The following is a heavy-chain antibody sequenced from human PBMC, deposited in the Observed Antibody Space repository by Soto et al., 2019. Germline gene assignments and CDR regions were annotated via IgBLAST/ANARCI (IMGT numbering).Heavy chain of an antibody. CDR3: ARDGGYCSGGSCYSGVPWFDP. Sequence: GGSLRLSCAASGFTFSSYAMHWVRQAPGKGLEYVSAISSNGGSTYYANSVKGRFTISRDNSKNTLYLQMGSLRADDTAVYYCARDGGYCSGGSCYSGVPWFDPWGQGTLVTVSS. D-gene: IGHD2-15*01. CDR1: GFTFSSYA. J-gene: IGHJ5*02. CDR2: ISSNGGST. V-gene: IGHV3-64*01.